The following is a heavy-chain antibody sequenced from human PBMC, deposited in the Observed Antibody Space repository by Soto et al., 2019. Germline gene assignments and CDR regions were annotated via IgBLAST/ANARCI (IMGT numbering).Heavy chain of an antibody. CDR2: VYHSGST. Sequence: SETLSLTCAVSGASISTNNLWSWVRQPPGKGLEWIGEVYHSGSTNCNPSLKSRVTISIDKSKNQFSLRLTSMTAADTAVYYCAVPGAGDFDYWSQGTLVTVYS. D-gene: IGHD6-13*01. V-gene: IGHV4-4*02. J-gene: IGHJ4*02. CDR3: AVPGAGDFDY. CDR1: GASISTNNL.